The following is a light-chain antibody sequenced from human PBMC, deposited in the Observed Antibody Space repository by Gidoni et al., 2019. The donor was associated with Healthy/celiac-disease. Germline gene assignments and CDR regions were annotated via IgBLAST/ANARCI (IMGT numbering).Light chain of an antibody. CDR2: EVS. J-gene: IGKJ1*01. Sequence: DIVMTQTPLSLSVTSGQPASLACKSSQSLLHSAGRTYLYLYLQKPGQPPQLLLSEVSNRFSGVPDRFSGSGSGTDFTLKSSRLEAEDVRVYYCMQSIQLPPTFGQGTKVEIK. CDR1: QSLLHSAGRTY. V-gene: IGKV2D-29*01. CDR3: MQSIQLPPT.